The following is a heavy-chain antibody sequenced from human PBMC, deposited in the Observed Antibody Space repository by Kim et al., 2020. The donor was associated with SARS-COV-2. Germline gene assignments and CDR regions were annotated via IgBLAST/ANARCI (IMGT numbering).Heavy chain of an antibody. V-gene: IGHV4-39*01. D-gene: IGHD5-12*01. CDR3: AGDIATYYFDY. CDR2: IYYSGST. CDR1: GGSISSSSYY. Sequence: SETLSLTCTVSGGSISSSSYYWGWIRQPPGKGLEWIGSIYYSGSTYYNPSLKSRVTISVDTSKNQFSLKLSSVTAADTAVYYCAGDIATYYFDYWGQGTLVTVSS. J-gene: IGHJ4*02.